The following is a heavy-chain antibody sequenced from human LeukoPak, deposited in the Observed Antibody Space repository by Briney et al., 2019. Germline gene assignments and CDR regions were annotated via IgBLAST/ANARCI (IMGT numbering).Heavy chain of an antibody. D-gene: IGHD1-26*01. CDR3: ARDGGATNYYYYGMDV. CDR1: GYTFTSYG. V-gene: IGHV1-18*01. CDR2: ISAYNGNT. Sequence: ASVKVSCKASGYTFTSYGISWVRQAPGQGLEWMGWISAYNGNTNYAQKFQGWVTMTRGTSISTAYMELSRLRSDDTAVYYCARDGGATNYYYYGMDVWGQGTTVTVSS. J-gene: IGHJ6*02.